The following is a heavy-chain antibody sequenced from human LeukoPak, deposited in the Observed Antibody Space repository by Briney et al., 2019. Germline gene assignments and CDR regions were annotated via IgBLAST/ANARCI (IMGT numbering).Heavy chain of an antibody. CDR1: GGSISSYY. CDR2: IYYSGST. CDR3: ARVRRDGYNYYFDY. V-gene: IGHV4-59*01. J-gene: IGHJ4*02. Sequence: KASETLSPTCTVSGGSISSYYWSWIRQPPGKGLEWIGYIYYSGSTNYNPSLKSRVTISVDTSKNQFSLKLSSVTAADTAVYYCARVRRDGYNYYFDYLGQGTLVTVSS. D-gene: IGHD5-24*01.